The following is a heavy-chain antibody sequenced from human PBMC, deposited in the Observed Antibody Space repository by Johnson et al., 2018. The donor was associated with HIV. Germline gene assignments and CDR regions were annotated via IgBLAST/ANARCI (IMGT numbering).Heavy chain of an antibody. J-gene: IGHJ3*02. V-gene: IGHV3-30*03. Sequence: VQLVESGGGLVKPGGSLRLSCAASGCTFSHYYMSWIRQAPDTGLEWVAVISDDGSNKYYADSMKGRFTISRDNSKNTLYLQMKSLIPEDTAVYYCCYGSGTYDGPAFDIWGQGTVVIVSS. CDR1: GCTFSHYY. CDR2: ISDDGSNK. D-gene: IGHD3-10*01. CDR3: CYGSGTYDGPAFDI.